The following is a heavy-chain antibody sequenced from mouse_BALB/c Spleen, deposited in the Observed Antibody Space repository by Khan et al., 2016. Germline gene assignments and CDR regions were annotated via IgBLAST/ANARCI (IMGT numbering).Heavy chain of an antibody. CDR2: INTYSGES. CDR1: GYTFTNYG. V-gene: IGHV9-3-1*01. Sequence: QIQLVQSGPELKKPGKTVKISCKASGYTFTNYGMNWVKQAPGKGLTWMGWINTYSGESTYADDFKGRFAFSLETSANTAYLQINNLKNEDAATYFGARYRYYYGSSRYFDVWGAGTTVTVSS. CDR3: ARYRYYYGSSRYFDV. J-gene: IGHJ1*01. D-gene: IGHD1-1*01.